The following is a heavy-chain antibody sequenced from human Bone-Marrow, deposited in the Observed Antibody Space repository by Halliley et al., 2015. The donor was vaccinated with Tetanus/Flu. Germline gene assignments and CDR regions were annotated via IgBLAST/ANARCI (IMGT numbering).Heavy chain of an antibody. D-gene: IGHD3-22*01. CDR3: ARRPGTMMDAFDI. CDR2: IYPGDSHT. V-gene: IGHV5-51*01. J-gene: IGHJ3*02. CDR1: GYTFASFW. Sequence: QLVQSGAEVREPGESLKISCKGSGYTFASFWIGWVRQMPGKGLEWMGIIYPGDSHTRYSPSFQGQVTISADKSISTVYLQWSSLKASGTAMYYCARRPGTMMDAFDIWGQGTIVTVSS.